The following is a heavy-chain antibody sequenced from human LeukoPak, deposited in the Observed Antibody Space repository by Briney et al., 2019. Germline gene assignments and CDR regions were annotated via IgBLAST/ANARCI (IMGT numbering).Heavy chain of an antibody. CDR3: ASTYYYDSSGYYLFDY. V-gene: IGHV4-30-4*01. CDR1: GGSISSGDYY. D-gene: IGHD3-22*01. CDR2: IYYSGST. J-gene: IGHJ4*02. Sequence: SETLSLTCTVSGGSISSGDYYWSWIRQPPGKGLEWIGYIYYSGSTYYNPSLKSRVTISVDTSKNQFSLKLSSVTAADTAVYYCASTYYYDSSGYYLFDYWGQGTLVTVSS.